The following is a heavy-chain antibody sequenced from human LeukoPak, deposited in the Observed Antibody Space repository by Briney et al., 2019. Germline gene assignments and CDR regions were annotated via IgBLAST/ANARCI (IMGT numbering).Heavy chain of an antibody. CDR1: GYSISSSNW. V-gene: IGHV4-28*01. Sequence: SETLSLTCAVSGYSISSSNWWGWIRQPPGKGLEWIGYIYYSGSTNYNPSLKSRVSISGDTSKNQFSLKVNSVTAADTAVYYCARIVGASYGMDVWGQGTTVTVSS. J-gene: IGHJ6*02. D-gene: IGHD1-26*01. CDR3: ARIVGASYGMDV. CDR2: IYYSGST.